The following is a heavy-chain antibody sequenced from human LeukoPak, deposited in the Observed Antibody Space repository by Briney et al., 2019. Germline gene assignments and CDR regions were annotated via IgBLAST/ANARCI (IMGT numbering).Heavy chain of an antibody. CDR2: ISAYNGNT. CDR3: ARGDCSGGSCYFGY. CDR1: GYTFTSYG. Sequence: GASVKVSCKASGYTFTSYGISWVRQAPGQGLEWMGWISAYNGNTNYAQKLQGRVTMTTDTSASTAYMELRSLRSDDTAVYYCARGDCSGGSCYFGYWGQGTLVTVSS. J-gene: IGHJ4*02. V-gene: IGHV1-18*04. D-gene: IGHD2-15*01.